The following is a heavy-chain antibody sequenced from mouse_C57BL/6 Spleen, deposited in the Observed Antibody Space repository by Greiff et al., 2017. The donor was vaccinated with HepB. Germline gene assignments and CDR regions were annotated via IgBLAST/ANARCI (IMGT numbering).Heavy chain of an antibody. CDR1: GYTFTSYT. V-gene: IGHV1-4*01. CDR2: INPSSGYT. Sequence: VQLQESGAELARPGASVKMSCKASGYTFTSYTMHWVKQRPGQGLEWIGYINPSSGYTKYNQKFKDKATLTADKSSSTAYMQLSILTSEDSAVYYCAKDSSGYVGFAYWGQGTLVTVSA. CDR3: AKDSSGYVGFAY. D-gene: IGHD3-2*02. J-gene: IGHJ3*01.